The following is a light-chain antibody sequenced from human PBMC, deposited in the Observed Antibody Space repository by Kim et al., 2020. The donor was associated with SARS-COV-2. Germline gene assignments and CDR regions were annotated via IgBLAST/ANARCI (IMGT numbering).Light chain of an antibody. J-gene: IGKJ1*01. CDR1: QSVSSNS. Sequence: PGERATPSCRASQSVSSNSLAWYQQKPGQAPRLLIYGASSRATGIPDRFSGSGSGTDFTLTITRLEPEDFAVYYCQQYSSSPATFGQGTKVDIK. CDR3: QQYSSSPAT. CDR2: GAS. V-gene: IGKV3-20*01.